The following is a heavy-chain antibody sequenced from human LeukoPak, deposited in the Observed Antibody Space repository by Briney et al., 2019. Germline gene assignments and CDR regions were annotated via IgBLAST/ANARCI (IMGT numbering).Heavy chain of an antibody. CDR3: AKDAATGTMVRGVFDY. CDR1: GFTFDDYA. Sequence: GGSLRLSCAASGFTFDDYAMHWVRQAPGKGLEWVSGISWNSGSIGYADSVKGRFTISRDNAKNSLYLQMNSLRAEDTAVYYCAKDAATGTMVRGVFDYWGQGALVTVSS. D-gene: IGHD3-10*01. J-gene: IGHJ4*02. V-gene: IGHV3-9*01. CDR2: ISWNSGSI.